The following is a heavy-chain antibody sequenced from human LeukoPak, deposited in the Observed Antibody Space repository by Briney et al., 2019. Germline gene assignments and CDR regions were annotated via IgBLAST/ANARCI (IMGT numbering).Heavy chain of an antibody. D-gene: IGHD1-26*01. CDR2: TYYRSKWYN. J-gene: IGHJ4*02. Sequence: SQTLSLTCAISGDSVSSNIAAWNWIWQSPSRGLEWPGRTYYRSKWYNDYAISVKSRITINPDTSKNQFSLQLNSVTPEDTAVYYCVRLVGATQDYWGQGTLVTVSS. CDR1: GDSVSSNIAA. CDR3: VRLVGATQDY. V-gene: IGHV6-1*01.